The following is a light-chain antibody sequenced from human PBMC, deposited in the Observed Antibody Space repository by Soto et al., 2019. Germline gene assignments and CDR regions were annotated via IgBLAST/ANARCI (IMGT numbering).Light chain of an antibody. V-gene: IGKV3-11*01. J-gene: IGKJ4*01. CDR3: QQRANWPLT. Sequence: EIVMTQSPATLSVSPGERATLSCRASQSVSSYYLAWYQQKPGQAPRLLIYDASNRATGVPARFSGSGSGTDFTLTISSLESEDFAIYYCQQRANWPLTFGGGTKVDIK. CDR1: QSVSSY. CDR2: DAS.